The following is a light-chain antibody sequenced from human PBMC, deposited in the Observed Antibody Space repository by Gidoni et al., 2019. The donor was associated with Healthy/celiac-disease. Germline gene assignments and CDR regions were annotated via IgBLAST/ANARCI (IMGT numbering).Light chain of an antibody. J-gene: IGLJ2*01. CDR2: DNN. Sequence: QSVFTQPPSVSAAPGHKVTISCSGSSSNIGNNYVSWYQQLPGTAPKLLIYDNNKRPSGMPDRFSGSKAGTSATLGITGLQTGDEADYYCGTWDSSLSAVVFGGGTKLTVL. CDR1: SSNIGNNY. V-gene: IGLV1-51*01. CDR3: GTWDSSLSAVV.